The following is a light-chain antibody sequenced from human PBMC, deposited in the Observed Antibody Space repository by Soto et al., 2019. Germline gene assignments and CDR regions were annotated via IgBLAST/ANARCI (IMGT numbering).Light chain of an antibody. J-gene: IGKJ2*01. CDR3: QQYGSSPHT. V-gene: IGKV3-20*01. CDR2: GAS. Sequence: EIVLTQSPGTLSLSPGERATLSCRASQSVSSSYLAWYQQKPGQAPRLLIYGASSRATGIPDRFSGRGSGTDFTLTISRLEPEDFAVDYFQQYGSSPHTVGQGTKLAIK. CDR1: QSVSSSY.